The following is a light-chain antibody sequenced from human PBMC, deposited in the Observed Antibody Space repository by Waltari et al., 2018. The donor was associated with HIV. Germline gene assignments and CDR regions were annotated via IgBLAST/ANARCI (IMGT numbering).Light chain of an antibody. Sequence: DIQLTQSPSFLSASVRDRVTITCRASQDISNYLAWYQQKPGTAPKLLIYAASTLHSGVPSRFSGSGSGTEFTLTINSLQPEDFATYYCQQVNRSPLTFGGGTKVEIK. CDR1: QDISNY. CDR2: AAS. CDR3: QQVNRSPLT. V-gene: IGKV1-9*01. J-gene: IGKJ4*01.